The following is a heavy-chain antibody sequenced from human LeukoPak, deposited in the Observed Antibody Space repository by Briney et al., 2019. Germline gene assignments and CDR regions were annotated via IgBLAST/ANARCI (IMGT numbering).Heavy chain of an antibody. V-gene: IGHV3-74*01. Sequence: GGSLRLSCGASGFSFSTYWMYWVRQAPGKGLLWVSHINPDGTTTRFADSVKGRFTISRDNAENTLYLQMDSLRAEDTALYYCARRHADSTGFDYWGQGALVTVSS. CDR1: GFSFSTYW. CDR2: INPDGTTT. D-gene: IGHD4-11*01. CDR3: ARRHADSTGFDY. J-gene: IGHJ4*02.